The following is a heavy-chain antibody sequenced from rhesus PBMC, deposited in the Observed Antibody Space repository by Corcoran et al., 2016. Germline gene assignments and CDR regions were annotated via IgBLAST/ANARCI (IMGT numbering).Heavy chain of an antibody. CDR2: NSGSSGST. CDR3: ARGTGYSGSWNFFDY. Sequence: QVQLQESGPGLVKPSETLSLTCAVSGGSISSSNWWSWIRQPPGEVLEWIGYNSGSSGSTYYNPCLKSRCTISTDPSKNQFSLKVSSVTAADTAVYYCARGTGYSGSWNFFDYWGQGVLVTVSS. CDR1: GGSISSSNW. J-gene: IGHJ4*01. V-gene: IGHV4-65*01. D-gene: IGHD6-25*01.